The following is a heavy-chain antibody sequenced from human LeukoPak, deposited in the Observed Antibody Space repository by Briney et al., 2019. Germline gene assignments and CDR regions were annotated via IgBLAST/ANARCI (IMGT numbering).Heavy chain of an antibody. J-gene: IGHJ5*02. CDR1: GYTFTSYG. CDR3: ARDRIARLGGSYRYNCFDP. D-gene: IGHD1-26*01. CDR2: ISAYNGLT. V-gene: IGHV1-18*01. Sequence: ASVKVSCKASGYTFTSYGISWVRQAPGQGLEWMGWISAYNGLTNYAENLQGRVTMTTGTSTGTAYLELRSLTSDDTALYYCARDRIARLGGSYRYNCFDPWGQGTLVTVSS.